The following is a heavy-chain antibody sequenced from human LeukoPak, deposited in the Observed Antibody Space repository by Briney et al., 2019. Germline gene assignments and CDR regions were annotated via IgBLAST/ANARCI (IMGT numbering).Heavy chain of an antibody. Sequence: SVKVSCKASGGTFSSYAISWARQAPGQGLEWMGRIIPIFGTANYAQKFQGRVTITTDESTSTAYMELSSLRSEDTAVYYCATSNNGYSSGWTLDYWGQGTLVTVSS. D-gene: IGHD6-19*01. CDR2: IIPIFGTA. V-gene: IGHV1-69*05. J-gene: IGHJ4*02. CDR3: ATSNNGYSSGWTLDY. CDR1: GGTFSSYA.